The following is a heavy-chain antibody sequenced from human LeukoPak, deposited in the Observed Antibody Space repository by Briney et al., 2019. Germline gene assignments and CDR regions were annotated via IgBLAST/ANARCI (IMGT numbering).Heavy chain of an antibody. CDR2: ISDSGDGT. V-gene: IGHV3-23*01. J-gene: IGHJ4*02. CDR1: GFTFSSYA. D-gene: IGHD3-16*01. CDR3: ARGNYDYGWGNFRKGSFDN. Sequence: GGSLRLSCAGSGFTFSSYAMSWVRQSPGKGLEWVSAISDSGDGTYYADSVRARFTISRDNSKNTVDLQMSSLRADDTAVYYCARGNYDYGWGNFRKGSFDNWGQGSLVTVSS.